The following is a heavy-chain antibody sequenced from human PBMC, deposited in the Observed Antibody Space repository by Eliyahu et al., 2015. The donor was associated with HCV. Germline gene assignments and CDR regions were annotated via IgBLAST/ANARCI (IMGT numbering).Heavy chain of an antibody. CDR3: TRNPNRGAAAADFDS. V-gene: IGHV6-1*01. Sequence: QVQLHQSGPGLVRPSQTLSLXCGISGDSVSSERAAWNWIRQSPSRGLEWLGRTYYRSKWYKDYAVSVESRITINPDTSKNQFSLQLDSVTPEDTAVYYCTRNPNRGAAAADFDSWGQGTLVTVSS. J-gene: IGHJ4*02. D-gene: IGHD6-13*01. CDR1: GDSVSSERAA. CDR2: TYYRSKWYK.